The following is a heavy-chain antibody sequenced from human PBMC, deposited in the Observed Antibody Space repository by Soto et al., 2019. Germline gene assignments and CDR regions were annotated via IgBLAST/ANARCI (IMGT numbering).Heavy chain of an antibody. V-gene: IGHV3-30*18. CDR1: GFTFSSYG. Sequence: QPGGSLRLSCAASGFTFSSYGMHWVRQAPGKGLEWVAVISYDGSNKYYADSVKGRFTISRDNSKNTLYLQMNSLRAEGTAVYYCAKVPYYYDSSGYFDYWGQGT. D-gene: IGHD3-22*01. CDR2: ISYDGSNK. J-gene: IGHJ4*02. CDR3: AKVPYYYDSSGYFDY.